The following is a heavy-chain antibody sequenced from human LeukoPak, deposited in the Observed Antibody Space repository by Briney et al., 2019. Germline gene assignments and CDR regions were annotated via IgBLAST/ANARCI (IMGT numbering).Heavy chain of an antibody. CDR3: AKELYYDSSGYPSAFDY. J-gene: IGHJ4*02. CDR1: GFTFNTFA. Sequence: PGGSLRLSCAASGFTFNTFAMSWVRQAPGKGLKWVSVISGSGGRTYYADSVKGRFTISRDNSKNTLYLQMNSLRAEDTAVYYCAKELYYDSSGYPSAFDYWGQGTLVTVSS. D-gene: IGHD3-22*01. CDR2: ISGSGGRT. V-gene: IGHV3-23*01.